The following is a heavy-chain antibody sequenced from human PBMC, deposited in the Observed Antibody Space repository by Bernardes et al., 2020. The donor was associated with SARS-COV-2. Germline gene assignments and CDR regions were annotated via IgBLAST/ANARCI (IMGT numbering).Heavy chain of an antibody. CDR2: IYYSGYT. J-gene: IGHJ4*02. D-gene: IGHD5-18*01. V-gene: IGHV4-31*03. CDR1: GGSISSGDYY. CDR3: ARGVQTAMITA. Sequence: SETLSLTCTVSGGSISSGDYYWSWIRHHPGKGLEWIGYIYYSGYTYYNPSLESRLTISRDTSKNQFSLKLSSVTAADTAVYYCARGVQTAMITAWGQGTLVTVSS.